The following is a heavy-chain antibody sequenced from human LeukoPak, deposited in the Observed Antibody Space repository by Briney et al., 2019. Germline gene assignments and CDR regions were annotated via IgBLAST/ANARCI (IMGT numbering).Heavy chain of an antibody. CDR3: ARAGIDSSGYFGSDY. D-gene: IGHD3-22*01. V-gene: IGHV1-18*01. CDR2: ISAYNGNT. CDR1: GYTFTSYG. J-gene: IGHJ4*02. Sequence: ASVKVSCKASGYTFTSYGISWVRQAPGQGLEWMGWISAYNGNTNYAQKLQGRVTMTTDTSTSTDYMELRSLRSDDTAVYYCARAGIDSSGYFGSDYWGQGTLVTVSS.